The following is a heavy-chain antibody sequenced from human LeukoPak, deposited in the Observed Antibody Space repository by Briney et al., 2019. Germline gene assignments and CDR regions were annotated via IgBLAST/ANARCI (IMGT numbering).Heavy chain of an antibody. CDR2: ISSGATYI. J-gene: IGHJ5*01. CDR1: GFTFSSYE. CDR3: TRGRRFCGADCHSWFDS. D-gene: IGHD2-21*02. Sequence: GGSLRLSCAASGFTFSSYEMNWVRQAPGKGLEWVSSISSGATYIYCADSVRGRFTISRDSAKDSVSLQMDSLRAEDTAVYYCTRGRRFCGADCHSWFDSWGQGTLVTVSS. V-gene: IGHV3-21*01.